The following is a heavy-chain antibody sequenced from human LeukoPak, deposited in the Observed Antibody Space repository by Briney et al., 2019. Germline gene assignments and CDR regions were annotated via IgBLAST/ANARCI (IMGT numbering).Heavy chain of an antibody. CDR3: AKGVVYSGSSFDY. CDR1: GFSFSSYG. Sequence: GGSLRLSCAASGFSFSSYGMHWVRQAPGKGLEWVAVISYDGSNKYYADSVKGRFTISRDNSKNTLYLQMNSLRAEGTAVYYCAKGVVYSGSSFDYWGQGTLVTVSS. D-gene: IGHD1-26*01. J-gene: IGHJ4*02. CDR2: ISYDGSNK. V-gene: IGHV3-30*18.